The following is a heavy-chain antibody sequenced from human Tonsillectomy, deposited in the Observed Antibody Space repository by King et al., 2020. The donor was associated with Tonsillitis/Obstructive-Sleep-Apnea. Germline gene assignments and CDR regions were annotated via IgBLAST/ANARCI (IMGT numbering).Heavy chain of an antibody. J-gene: IGHJ3*02. CDR1: GFTFSSYW. CDR2: INSDGSRT. Sequence: VQLVESGGGLVQPGGSLRLSCAASGFTFSSYWMHWVRQAPGKGLVWVSRINSDGSRTSYADSVKGRFTISRDNAKNTRYLQMNSLRAEDTAVYYCASFSYYYDSSGSGIWGQGTMVTVSS. V-gene: IGHV3-74*01. CDR3: ASFSYYYDSSGSGI. D-gene: IGHD3-22*01.